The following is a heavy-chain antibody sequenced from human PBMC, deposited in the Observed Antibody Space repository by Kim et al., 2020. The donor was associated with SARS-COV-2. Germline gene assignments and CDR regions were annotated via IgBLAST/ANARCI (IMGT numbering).Heavy chain of an antibody. CDR3: AKDEGKNGGYSYGYDAFDI. Sequence: GGSLRLSCAASGFTFSSYGMHWVRQAPGKGLEWVAVISYDGSNKYYADSVKGRFTISRDNSKNTLYLQMNSLRAEDTAVYYCAKDEGKNGGYSYGYDAFDIWGQGTMVTVSS. J-gene: IGHJ3*02. V-gene: IGHV3-30*18. D-gene: IGHD5-18*01. CDR2: ISYDGSNK. CDR1: GFTFSSYG.